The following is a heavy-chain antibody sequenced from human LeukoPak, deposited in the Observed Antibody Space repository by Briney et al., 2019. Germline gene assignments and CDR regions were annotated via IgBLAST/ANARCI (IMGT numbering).Heavy chain of an antibody. D-gene: IGHD6-13*01. CDR3: ARGPWSSSWYYFDY. CDR1: GFTFSSYA. Sequence: GGSLRLSCAASGFTFSSYAMHWVRQAPGKALEWVAVISYDGSNKYYADSVKGRFTISRDNSKNTLYLQMNSLRAEDTAVYYCARGPWSSSWYYFDYWGQGTLVTVSS. V-gene: IGHV3-30*01. CDR2: ISYDGSNK. J-gene: IGHJ4*02.